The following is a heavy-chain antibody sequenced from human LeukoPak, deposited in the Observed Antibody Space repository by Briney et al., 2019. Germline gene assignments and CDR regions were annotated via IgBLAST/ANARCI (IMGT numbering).Heavy chain of an antibody. CDR3: ARDLIVVVPAAIHRAPDGYGMDV. CDR2: IYYSGST. J-gene: IGHJ6*02. Sequence: SETLSLTCTVSGGSISSYYWSWIRQPPGKGLEWIGYIYYSGSTNYNPSLKSRVTISVDTSKNQFSLKLSSVTAADTAVYYCARDLIVVVPAAIHRAPDGYGMDVWGQGTTVTVSS. D-gene: IGHD2-2*01. CDR1: GGSISSYY. V-gene: IGHV4-59*01.